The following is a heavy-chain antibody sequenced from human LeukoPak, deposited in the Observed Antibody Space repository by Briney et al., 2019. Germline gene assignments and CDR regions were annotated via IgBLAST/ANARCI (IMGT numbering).Heavy chain of an antibody. CDR3: ARERADSSGYFYFDY. CDR1: GYTFTSYA. Sequence: ASVKVSCKASGYTFTSYAMHWVRQAPGQRLEWMGWINAGNGNTKYSQKFQGRVTITRDTSASTAYMELSSLRSEDTAVYYCARERADSSGYFYFDYWGQGTLVTVSS. J-gene: IGHJ4*02. D-gene: IGHD3-22*01. V-gene: IGHV1-3*01. CDR2: INAGNGNT.